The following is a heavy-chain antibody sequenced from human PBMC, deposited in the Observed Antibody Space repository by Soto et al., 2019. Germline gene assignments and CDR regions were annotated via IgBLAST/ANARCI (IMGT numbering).Heavy chain of an antibody. Sequence: QLQLQESGSGLVKPSQTLSLTCAVSGGSISSGGYSWSWIRQPPGKGLEWIGYIYQSGSTYYNPSLKSRVTISVDRSKKQSSLKLSSVTAAETAVYYCAAGGGLPRYYWGQGTLVTVSS. CDR1: GGSISSGGYS. D-gene: IGHD5-12*01. V-gene: IGHV4-30-2*01. CDR3: AAGGGLPRYY. J-gene: IGHJ4*02. CDR2: IYQSGST.